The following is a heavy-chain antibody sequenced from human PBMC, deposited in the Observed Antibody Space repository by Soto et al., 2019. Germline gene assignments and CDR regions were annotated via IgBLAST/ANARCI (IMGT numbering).Heavy chain of an antibody. V-gene: IGHV3-23*01. CDR3: AKGSASGSPYSFDF. D-gene: IGHD6-25*01. Sequence: EVQVLESGGGLVQPGGSLRLSCAASGFTFSNYAMSWVRRAPGKGLEWVSAITGGGDSTWSADSVKGRFTISRDNSRTTLYLQMSSLRADDTAVYYCAKGSASGSPYSFDFWSQGTLVTVSS. CDR1: GFTFSNYA. CDR2: ITGGGDST. J-gene: IGHJ4*02.